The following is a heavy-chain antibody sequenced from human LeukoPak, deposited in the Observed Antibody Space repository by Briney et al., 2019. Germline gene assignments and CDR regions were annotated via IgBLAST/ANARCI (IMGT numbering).Heavy chain of an antibody. Sequence: PGGSLRLSCAASGFTFSSYWMSWVRQAPGKGLEWVANIKQDGSEKYYVDSVKGRFTISRDNAKNSLYLQMNSLRAEDTAVYYCARVGELAATLFFPSLDFDYWGQGTLVTVSS. CDR1: GFTFSSYW. J-gene: IGHJ4*02. V-gene: IGHV3-7*01. D-gene: IGHD2-15*01. CDR3: ARVGELAATLFFPSLDFDY. CDR2: IKQDGSEK.